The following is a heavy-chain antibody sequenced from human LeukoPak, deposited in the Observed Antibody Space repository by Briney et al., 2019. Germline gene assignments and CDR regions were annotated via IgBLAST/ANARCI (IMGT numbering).Heavy chain of an antibody. CDR3: AKGSGYCTGGSCWRL. V-gene: IGHV3-30*18. J-gene: IGHJ1*01. Sequence: GGSLRLPCAASGFIFSSYGMHWIRHAPGKGLEWVAVISYDGSDKWYADSVKGRFTVSRDNSKNTLSLQMNSLRDEDTAVYYCAKGSGYCTGGSCWRLWGQGTPVTVSS. D-gene: IGHD2-15*01. CDR2: ISYDGSDK. CDR1: GFIFSSYG.